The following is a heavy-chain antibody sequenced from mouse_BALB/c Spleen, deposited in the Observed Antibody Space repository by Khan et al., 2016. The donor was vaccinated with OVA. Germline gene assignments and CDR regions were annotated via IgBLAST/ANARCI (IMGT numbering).Heavy chain of an antibody. J-gene: IGHJ3*01. V-gene: IGHV3-6*02. CDR2: IRYDGDS. CDR1: GYSITSGYF. Sequence: EVQLQESGPGLVKPSQSLSLTCSVTGYSITSGYFWNWIRQFPGNKLEWMGYIRYDGDSNYNPSLKNRISITRDPPKNRFFLKWNSLIPQDTATYCCARGGSSGPAWFTYWGQGTLVTVSA. CDR3: ARGGSSGPAWFTY. D-gene: IGHD3-1*01.